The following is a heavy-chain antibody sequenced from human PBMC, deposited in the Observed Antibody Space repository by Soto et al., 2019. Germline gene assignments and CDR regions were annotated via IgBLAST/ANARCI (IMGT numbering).Heavy chain of an antibody. CDR3: ARDGWGHDRSGYYPVYYVMAS. Sequence: AAVKVSCKASGYTFTSYGISWVRQAPGQGLEWMGWISAYNGNTNYAQKLQGRVTMTTDTSTSTAYMELRSLRSDDTAVYYCARDGWGHDRSGYYPVYYVMASSGQGSTVTVS. CDR1: GYTFTSYG. CDR2: ISAYNGNT. J-gene: IGHJ6*02. D-gene: IGHD3-22*01. V-gene: IGHV1-18*01.